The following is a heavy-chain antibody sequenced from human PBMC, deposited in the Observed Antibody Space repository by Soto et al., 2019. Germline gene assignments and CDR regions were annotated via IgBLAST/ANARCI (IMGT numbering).Heavy chain of an antibody. V-gene: IGHV1-24*01. CDR1: GYTLTELS. Sequence: ASVKVSCKVSGYTLTELSMHWVRQAPGKGLEWMGGFDPEDGETIYAQKFQGWVTMTRDTSISTVYMELSRLRSDDTAVYYCAREGILPIVGFDSWGQGTLVTVSS. CDR2: FDPEDGET. CDR3: AREGILPIVGFDS. J-gene: IGHJ4*02. D-gene: IGHD1-26*01.